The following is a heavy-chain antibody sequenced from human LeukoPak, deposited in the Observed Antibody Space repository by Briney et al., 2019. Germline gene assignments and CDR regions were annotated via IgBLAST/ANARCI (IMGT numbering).Heavy chain of an antibody. CDR2: IGTAGDT. CDR1: GFTFSSYD. J-gene: IGHJ4*02. CDR3: ARGNFWSGYRSRAFDY. Sequence: GGSLRLSCAASGFTFSSYDMHWVRQATGKGLEWVSAIGTAGDTYYPGSVKARFTISRENAKNSLYLQMNSLRAGDTAVYYCARGNFWSGYRSRAFDYWGQGTLATVSS. D-gene: IGHD3-3*01. V-gene: IGHV3-13*01.